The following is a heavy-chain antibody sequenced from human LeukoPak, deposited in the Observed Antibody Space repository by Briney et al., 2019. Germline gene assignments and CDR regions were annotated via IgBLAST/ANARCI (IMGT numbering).Heavy chain of an antibody. V-gene: IGHV3-30-3*01. CDR3: ARDWRDYFDY. J-gene: IGHJ4*02. Sequence: PGRSLRLSCAAAGFTVSSYAMHWVRQAAGKGLEWVTFISYDGSNTYYADSVKGRFTISRDNSKNTLYLQMNSLRAEDTAVYYCARDWRDYFDYWGQGTLVTVSS. D-gene: IGHD3-3*01. CDR2: ISYDGSNT. CDR1: GFTVSSYA.